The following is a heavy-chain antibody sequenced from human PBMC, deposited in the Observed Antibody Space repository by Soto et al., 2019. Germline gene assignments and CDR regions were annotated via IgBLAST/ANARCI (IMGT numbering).Heavy chain of an antibody. CDR1: GYSFTSYW. CDR3: ARLGAYCSSTSCPPYCYYMDV. CDR2: IYPGDSDT. V-gene: IGHV5-51*01. Sequence: PGESLKISCKGSGYSFTSYWIGWVRQMPGKGLEWMGIIYPGDSDTRYSPSFQGQVTISADKSISTAYLQWSSLKASDTAMYYCARLGAYCSSTSCPPYCYYMDVWGKGTTVTAP. J-gene: IGHJ6*03. D-gene: IGHD2-2*01.